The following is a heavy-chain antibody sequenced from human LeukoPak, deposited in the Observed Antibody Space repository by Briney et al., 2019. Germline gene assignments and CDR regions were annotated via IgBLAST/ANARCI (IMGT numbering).Heavy chain of an antibody. CDR1: GFTFSSYG. CDR3: TTMIVVVMGDDAFDI. J-gene: IGHJ3*02. Sequence: GGSLRLSCAASGFTFSSYGMHWVRQAPGKGLEWVAVIWYDGSNKYYADSVKGRFTISRDNSKNTLYLQMNSLRAEDTAVYYCTTMIVVVMGDDAFDIWGQGTMVTVSS. D-gene: IGHD3-22*01. V-gene: IGHV3-33*01. CDR2: IWYDGSNK.